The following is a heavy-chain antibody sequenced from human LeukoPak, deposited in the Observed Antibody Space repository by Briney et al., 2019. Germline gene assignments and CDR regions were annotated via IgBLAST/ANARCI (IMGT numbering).Heavy chain of an antibody. J-gene: IGHJ4*02. CDR2: IYYSGST. CDR1: GGSISSYY. V-gene: IGHV4-59*01. Sequence: SETLSLTCTVSGGSISSYYWSWIRQPPGKGLEWIGYIYYSGSTNYNPSLKSRVTISVDTSKNQFSLKLSSVTAADTAVYYCARVREGYCSDWGQGTLVTVSS. CDR3: ARVREGYCSD. D-gene: IGHD2-15*01.